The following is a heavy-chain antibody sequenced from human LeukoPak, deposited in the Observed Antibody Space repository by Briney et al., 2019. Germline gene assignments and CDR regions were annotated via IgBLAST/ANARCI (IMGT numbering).Heavy chain of an antibody. D-gene: IGHD3-22*01. V-gene: IGHV3-48*02. J-gene: IGHJ5*02. CDR2: ISSSSSAI. CDR1: GFTFSSYS. CDR3: AALAYHDSSGLPP. Sequence: GGSLRLSCAASGFTFSSYSMNWVRQAPGKGLEWVSYISSSSSAIYYADSVKGRFTISRDNAKNSLYLQMSSLRDEDTAVYYCAALAYHDSSGLPPWGQGTLVTVSS.